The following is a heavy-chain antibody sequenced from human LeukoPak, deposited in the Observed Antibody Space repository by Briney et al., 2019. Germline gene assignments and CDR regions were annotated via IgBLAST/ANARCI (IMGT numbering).Heavy chain of an antibody. J-gene: IGHJ4*02. CDR2: IYDSGST. D-gene: IGHD6-19*01. V-gene: IGHV4-59*08. CDR3: ARLSPSSTAVAGTPPDY. CDR1: GASISSYY. Sequence: NPSETLSLTCTVSGASISSYYWSWIRPPPGKGLEWIGYIYDSGSTNYNPSLKSRVTMSSDTSKNQISLKLGSVTAADTAVYYCARLSPSSTAVAGTPPDYWGQGTLVTVSS.